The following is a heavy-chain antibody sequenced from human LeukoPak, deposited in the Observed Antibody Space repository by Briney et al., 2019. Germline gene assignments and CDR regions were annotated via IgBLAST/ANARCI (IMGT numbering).Heavy chain of an antibody. CDR3: ARGGSGWNYYYYYMDV. CDR2: INHSGST. D-gene: IGHD6-19*01. V-gene: IGHV4-34*01. Sequence: SETLSLTCAVYGGSFSGYYWSWIRQPPGKVLEWIGEINHSGSTNYNPSLKSRVTISVDTSKNQFSLKLSSVTAADTAVYYCARGGSGWNYYYYYMDVWGKGTTVTISS. CDR1: GGSFSGYY. J-gene: IGHJ6*03.